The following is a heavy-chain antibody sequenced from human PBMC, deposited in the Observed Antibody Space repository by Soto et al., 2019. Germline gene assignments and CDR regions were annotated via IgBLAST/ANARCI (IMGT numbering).Heavy chain of an antibody. Sequence: VGSLRLSCSGSGVSFKDSSMHWVRQPPGKAIEYVAVINTNGRLTYYADSVKGRFTISRDNSKKTVHLQMSSLRVEDTAVYYCLRDIFGVVIFDSWGQGTPVTVSS. CDR1: GVSFKDSS. D-gene: IGHD3-3*01. J-gene: IGHJ4*02. CDR2: INTNGRLT. V-gene: IGHV3-64D*06. CDR3: LRDIFGVVIFDS.